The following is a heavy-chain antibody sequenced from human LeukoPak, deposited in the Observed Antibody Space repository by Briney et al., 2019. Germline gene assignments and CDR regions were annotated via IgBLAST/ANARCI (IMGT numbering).Heavy chain of an antibody. CDR3: ARGQPRATIFGVVIYSRPFDY. J-gene: IGHJ4*02. V-gene: IGHV4-34*01. Sequence: SETLSLTCAVYGGSFSGYYWSWIRQPPGKGLEWIGEINHSGSTNYNPSLKSRVTISVDTSKNQFSLKLSSVTAADTAVYYCARGQPRATIFGVVIYSRPFDYWGQGTLVTVSS. CDR2: INHSGST. D-gene: IGHD3-3*01. CDR1: GGSFSGYY.